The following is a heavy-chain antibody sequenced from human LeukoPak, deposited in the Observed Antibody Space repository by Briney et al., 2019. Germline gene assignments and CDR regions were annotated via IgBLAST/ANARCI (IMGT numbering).Heavy chain of an antibody. J-gene: IGHJ4*02. V-gene: IGHV3-23*01. CDR3: AKKSGDHFHFDF. D-gene: IGHD2-21*01. CDR2: IGTSGANT. Sequence: GGSLRLSCAASGFTFNNYGMGWVRQTPGKGLEWVATIGTSGANTYHADSVKGRFTISRDNSKSTLYLQMNSLRAEDPAVYHCAKKSGDHFHFDFWGQGTLVTVSS. CDR1: GFTFNNYG.